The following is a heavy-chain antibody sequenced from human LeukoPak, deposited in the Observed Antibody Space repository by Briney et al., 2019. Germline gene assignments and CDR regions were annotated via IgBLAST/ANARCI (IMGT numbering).Heavy chain of an antibody. CDR3: ARSGYGDYNFDY. Sequence: GASLKISCEGYGYSFTNYGIGWVRQMPGKGLEWMGIIYPGDSDTKYSPSFQGQVTISVDKSISTAYLQWSGLKASDTAMYYCARSGYGDYNFDYWGQGTLVTVSS. V-gene: IGHV5-51*01. D-gene: IGHD4-17*01. CDR1: GYSFTNYG. J-gene: IGHJ4*02. CDR2: IYPGDSDT.